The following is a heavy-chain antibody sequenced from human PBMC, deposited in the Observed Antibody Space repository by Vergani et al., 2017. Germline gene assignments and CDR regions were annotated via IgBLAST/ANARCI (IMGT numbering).Heavy chain of an antibody. D-gene: IGHD3-22*01. V-gene: IGHV3-30-3*01. J-gene: IGHJ4*02. CDR1: GFTFSSYA. CDR3: AKDIQGPYSSGYYEEGYFDY. Sequence: QVQLVESGGGVVQPGRSLRLSCAASGFTFSSYAMHWVRQAPGKGLEWVAVISYDGSNKYYADSVKGRFTISRDNSKNTLYLQMNSLRAEDTALYYCAKDIQGPYSSGYYEEGYFDYWGQGTLVTVSS. CDR2: ISYDGSNK.